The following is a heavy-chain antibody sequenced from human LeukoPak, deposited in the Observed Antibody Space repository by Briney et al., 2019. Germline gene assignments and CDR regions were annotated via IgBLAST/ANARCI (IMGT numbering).Heavy chain of an antibody. J-gene: IGHJ4*02. CDR3: ARARPMTRAYFDS. V-gene: IGHV3-33*01. Sequence: GGSLRLSCPASGFTFSTYGMHWVRQAPGKGLEWVAFIWDDGSDKYYADSVKGRFTISRDNSENTLYLQMNSLRAEDTGVYYCARARPMTRAYFDSWGQGTLVTVSS. CDR2: IWDDGSDK. CDR1: GFTFSTYG.